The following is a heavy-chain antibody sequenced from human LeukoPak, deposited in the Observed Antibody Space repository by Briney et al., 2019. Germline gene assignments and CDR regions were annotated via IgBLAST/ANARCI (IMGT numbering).Heavy chain of an antibody. V-gene: IGHV1-46*01. CDR2: INPSGGST. D-gene: IGHD1-26*01. CDR3: ARESVSGSYSSGGDDAFDI. J-gene: IGHJ3*02. Sequence: ASVKVSCKASGYTFTSYYMHWVRQAPGQGLEWMGIINPSGGSTSYAQKFQGRVTITRDTSASTAYMELSSLRSEDTAVYYCARESVSGSYSSGGDDAFDIWGQGTMVTVSS. CDR1: GYTFTSYY.